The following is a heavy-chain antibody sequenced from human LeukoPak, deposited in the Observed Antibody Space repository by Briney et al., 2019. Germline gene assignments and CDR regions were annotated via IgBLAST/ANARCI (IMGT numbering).Heavy chain of an antibody. J-gene: IGHJ3*02. CDR3: AKDQIPRPGRYFDWSTHDAFDI. CDR2: ISYDGSNK. Sequence: GGSLRLSCAASGFTFSSYGMHWVRQAPGKGLEWVAVISYDGSNKYYADSVKGRFTISRDNSKNTLYLQMNSLRAEDTAVYYCAKDQIPRPGRYFDWSTHDAFDIWGQGTMVTVSS. CDR1: GFTFSSYG. V-gene: IGHV3-30*18. D-gene: IGHD3-9*01.